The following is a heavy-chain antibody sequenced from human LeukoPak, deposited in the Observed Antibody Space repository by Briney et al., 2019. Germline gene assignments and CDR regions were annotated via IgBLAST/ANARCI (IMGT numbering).Heavy chain of an antibody. CDR3: ARDEDYGGLVAYYYIDV. CDR2: INPNSGAK. D-gene: IGHD4-23*01. J-gene: IGHJ6*03. V-gene: IGHV1-2*02. CDR1: GYTFTDYY. Sequence: ASVTVSYKASGYTFTDYYIHWVGQAPGQGVEWMGWINPNSGAKNYAQKFQGRGTITRDTANRTAYMEVNRVSSDDTAVYYCARDEDYGGLVAYYYIDVWGKGTTVTVSS.